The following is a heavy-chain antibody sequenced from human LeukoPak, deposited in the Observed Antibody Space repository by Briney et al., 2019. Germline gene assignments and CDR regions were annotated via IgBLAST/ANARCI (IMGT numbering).Heavy chain of an antibody. D-gene: IGHD3-22*01. Sequence: ASVKVSFKASGYTFTSYYMHWVRQAPGQGLEWMGIINPSGGSTSYAQKFQGRVTMTRDTSTSTVYMELSSLRSEDTAVYYCAREPRPSMIVVVRYYYYYGMDVWGQGTTVTVSS. CDR1: GYTFTSYY. V-gene: IGHV1-46*01. J-gene: IGHJ6*02. CDR2: INPSGGST. CDR3: AREPRPSMIVVVRYYYYYGMDV.